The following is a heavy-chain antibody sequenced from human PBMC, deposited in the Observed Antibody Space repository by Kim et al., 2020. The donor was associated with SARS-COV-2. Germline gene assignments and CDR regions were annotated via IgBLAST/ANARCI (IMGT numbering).Heavy chain of an antibody. V-gene: IGHV3-11*01. J-gene: IGHJ6*02. Sequence: GGSLRLSCAASGFTFSDYDMSWIRQAPGKGLEWVSYISSSGSTIYYADSVKGRFTISRDNAKNSLYLQMNSLRAEDTAVYYCARDRGITIFGAEGDGMDVWGQGTTVTVSS. D-gene: IGHD3-3*01. CDR3: ARDRGITIFGAEGDGMDV. CDR1: GFTFSDYD. CDR2: ISSSGSTI.